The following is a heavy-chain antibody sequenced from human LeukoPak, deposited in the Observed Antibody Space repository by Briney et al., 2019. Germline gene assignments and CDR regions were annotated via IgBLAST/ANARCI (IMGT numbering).Heavy chain of an antibody. J-gene: IGHJ4*02. Sequence: ASETLSLTCAVYGGSFSGYYWSWVRQPPGKGLEWIGEINHSGSTNYNPSLKSRVTISVDTSKNQFSLKLSSVTAADTAVYYCARHRDAYCGGDCYPYFDYWGQGTLVTVSS. V-gene: IGHV4-34*01. D-gene: IGHD2-21*02. CDR3: ARHRDAYCGGDCYPYFDY. CDR2: INHSGST. CDR1: GGSFSGYY.